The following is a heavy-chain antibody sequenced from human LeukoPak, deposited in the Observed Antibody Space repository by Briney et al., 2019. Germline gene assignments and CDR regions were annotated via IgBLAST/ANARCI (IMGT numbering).Heavy chain of an antibody. CDR1: GYTFAGYY. J-gene: IGHJ6*04. CDR3: ARAELVGATLVDV. V-gene: IGHV1-2*02. Sequence: ASVKVSCKASGYTFAGYYMHWVRQAPGQGLEWMGWINPNSGGTNYAQKFQGRVTMTRDTSISTAYMELSRLRSDDTAVYYCARAELVGATLVDVWGKGTTVTVSS. D-gene: IGHD1-26*01. CDR2: INPNSGGT.